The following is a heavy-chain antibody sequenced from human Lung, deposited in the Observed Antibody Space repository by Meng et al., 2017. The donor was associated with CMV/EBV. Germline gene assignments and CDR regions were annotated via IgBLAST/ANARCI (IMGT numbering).Heavy chain of an antibody. V-gene: IGHV1-69*08. D-gene: IGHD4-11*01. CDR3: ATATYMTTQQGWFDT. J-gene: IGHJ5*02. Sequence: SVXVSCKAYGGNFNSYSFIWVRQAPGQGLEWVGRIVPLLRTPMFAQRFQGRVTITADRSSSTTYMELSSLRSEDTAVYYCATATYMTTQQGWFDTWGQGXLVTVSS. CDR1: GGNFNSYS. CDR2: IVPLLRTP.